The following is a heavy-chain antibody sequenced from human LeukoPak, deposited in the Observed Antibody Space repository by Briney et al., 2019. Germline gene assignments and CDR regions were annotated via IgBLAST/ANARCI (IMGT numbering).Heavy chain of an antibody. CDR3: ASVTPGKGGSHY. V-gene: IGHV3-11*03. CDR2: ISSSSSYT. D-gene: IGHD1-26*01. J-gene: IGHJ4*02. Sequence: GESLTLSCAASGFTVSDYYRSWIRQAPGEELEGVSYISSSSSYTNYPDSVKGRFTISRDNAKNSLYLKMNSLRAEDTAVYYCASVTPGKGGSHYWGQGTLVTVSS. CDR1: GFTVSDYY.